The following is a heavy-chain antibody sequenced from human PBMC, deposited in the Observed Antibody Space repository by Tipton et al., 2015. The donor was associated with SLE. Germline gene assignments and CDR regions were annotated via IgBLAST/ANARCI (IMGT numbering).Heavy chain of an antibody. V-gene: IGHV4-31*03. D-gene: IGHD2-15*01. CDR1: GGSISSGGYY. Sequence: TLSLTCTVSGGSISSGGYYWSWIRQHPGKGLEWIGYIYYSGSTYYNPSLQSRVTISVDTSKNQFSLKLSSVTAADTAVYYCARGRPVVVVAADSFDIWGQGTMVTVSS. CDR2: IYYSGST. CDR3: ARGRPVVVVAADSFDI. J-gene: IGHJ3*02.